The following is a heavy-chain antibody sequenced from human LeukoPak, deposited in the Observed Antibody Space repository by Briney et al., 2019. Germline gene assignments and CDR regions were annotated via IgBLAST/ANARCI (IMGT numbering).Heavy chain of an antibody. CDR1: GGFIGTYY. CDR2: IYVTGT. D-gene: IGHD3-16*02. V-gene: IGHV4-59*08. Sequence: SETLSLTCTVSGGFIGTYYWSWVRQSPGTGLEWIGYIYVTGTRYNPYLQSRVTIPVDRSRNQFFLKMTSVTAADTAVYYCARHIGGGIEDMDVWGRGTKVTVSS. CDR3: ARHIGGGIEDMDV. J-gene: IGHJ6*03.